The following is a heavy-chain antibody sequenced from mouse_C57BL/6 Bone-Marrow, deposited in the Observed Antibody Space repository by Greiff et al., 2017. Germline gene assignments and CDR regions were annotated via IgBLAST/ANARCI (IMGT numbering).Heavy chain of an antibody. D-gene: IGHD4-1*01. CDR3: ASGNWDQRDY. CDR2: IYPRSGNT. Sequence: QVQLKQSGAELARPGASVKLSCKASGYTFTSYGISWVKQRTGQGLEWIGEIYPRSGNTYYNEKFKGKATLTADKSSSTAYMELRSLTSEDSAVYFCASGNWDQRDYWGQGTTRTVSS. V-gene: IGHV1-81*01. CDR1: GYTFTSYG. J-gene: IGHJ2*01.